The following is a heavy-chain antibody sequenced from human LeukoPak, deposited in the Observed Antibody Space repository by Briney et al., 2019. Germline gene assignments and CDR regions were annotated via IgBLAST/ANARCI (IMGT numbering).Heavy chain of an antibody. CDR1: GFTFSSYA. D-gene: IGHD2-2*01. V-gene: IGHV3-30-3*01. CDR3: ASLATAAHSFDY. Sequence: PGGSLRLSCAASGFTFSSYAMHWVRQAPGKGLEWVAVISYDGSNKYYADSVKGRFTISRDNSKNTLYLQMNSLRAEDTAVYYCASLATAAHSFDYWGQGTLVTVSS. CDR2: ISYDGSNK. J-gene: IGHJ4*02.